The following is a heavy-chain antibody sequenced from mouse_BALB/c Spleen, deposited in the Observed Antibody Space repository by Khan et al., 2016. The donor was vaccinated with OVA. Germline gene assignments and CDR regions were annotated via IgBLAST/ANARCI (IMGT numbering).Heavy chain of an antibody. CDR3: ARSAYDGYNDY. J-gene: IGHJ2*01. D-gene: IGHD2-3*01. Sequence: QVRLQQSGPELVRPGVSVKISCKGSGYTFSDYAMYWVKQSHAKNLERIGLISTYSGNTNYNQKFKGKATKTVHKSSSTAYMELARSTSEDSAIYYCARSAYDGYNDYWAQGTTHTVSS. V-gene: IGHV1S137*01. CDR1: GYTFSDYA. CDR2: ISTYSGNT.